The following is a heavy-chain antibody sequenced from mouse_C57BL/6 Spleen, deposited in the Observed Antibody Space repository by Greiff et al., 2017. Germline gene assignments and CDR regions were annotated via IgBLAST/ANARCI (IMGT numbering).Heavy chain of an antibody. CDR3: ARLITTVVARGLGYFDV. CDR2: ISDGGSYT. D-gene: IGHD1-1*01. CDR1: GFTFSSYA. J-gene: IGHJ1*03. Sequence: EVQGVESGGGLVKPGGSLKLSCAASGFTFSSYAMSWVRQTPEKRLEWVATISDGGSYTYYPDNVKGRFTISRDNAKNNLYLQMSHLKSEDTAMYYCARLITTVVARGLGYFDVWGTGTTVTVSS. V-gene: IGHV5-4*01.